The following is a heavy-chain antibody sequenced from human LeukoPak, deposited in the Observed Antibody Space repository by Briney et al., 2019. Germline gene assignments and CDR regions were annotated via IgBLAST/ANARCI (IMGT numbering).Heavy chain of an antibody. CDR3: AREATYYYDSSGYYGGSYFDY. D-gene: IGHD3-22*01. CDR1: GYTFTGYY. V-gene: IGHV1-2*02. J-gene: IGHJ4*02. Sequence: ASVKVSCKASGYTFTGYYMHWVRQAPGQGLEWMGWINPNSGGTNYAQKFQGRVTMTRDTSISTAYMELGRLRSDDTAVYYCAREATYYYDSSGYYGGSYFDYWGQGTLVTVSS. CDR2: INPNSGGT.